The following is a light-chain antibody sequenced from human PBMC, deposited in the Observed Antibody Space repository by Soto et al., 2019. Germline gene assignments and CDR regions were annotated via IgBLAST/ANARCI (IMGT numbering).Light chain of an antibody. Sequence: QSALTQPASVSGSPGQSITISCTGTSSDVGSYDFVSWYQLHPGKAPKLIVFKVNNRPSGVSYRFSGSKSGNTASLTISGLQAEDEADYFCCSYSISTAYLFGTGTRSPS. CDR2: KVN. V-gene: IGLV2-14*01. J-gene: IGLJ1*01. CDR3: CSYSISTAYL. CDR1: SSDVGSYDF.